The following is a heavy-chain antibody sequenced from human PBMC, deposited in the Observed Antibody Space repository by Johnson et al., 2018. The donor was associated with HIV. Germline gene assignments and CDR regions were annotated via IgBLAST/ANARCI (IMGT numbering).Heavy chain of an antibody. CDR3: ARDLRWSYDAFDI. D-gene: IGHD5-24*01. CDR2: INPDGSST. CDR1: GFTFDDYG. Sequence: VQLVESGGGLVQPGRSLRLSCVASGFTFDDYGMSWVRQAPGKGLEWVSRINPDGSSTDYADSVKGRFTISRDNAKNTLYLQMNSLRAEDTAVYYCARDLRWSYDAFDIWGQGTMVTVSS. V-gene: IGHV3-20*04. J-gene: IGHJ3*02.